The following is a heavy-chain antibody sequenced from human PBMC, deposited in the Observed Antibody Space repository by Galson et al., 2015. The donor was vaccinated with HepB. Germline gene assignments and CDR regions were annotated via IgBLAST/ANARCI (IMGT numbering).Heavy chain of an antibody. CDR2: ISGSGGST. CDR1: GFTFSSYA. J-gene: IGHJ4*02. CDR3: AKGDSLKIYGDYPPILDY. D-gene: IGHD4-17*01. V-gene: IGHV3-23*01. Sequence: SLRLSCAASGFTFSSYAMSWVRQAPGKGLEWVSAISGSGGSTYYADSVKGRFTISRDNSKNTLYLQMNSLRAEDTAVYYCAKGDSLKIYGDYPPILDYWGQGTLVTVSS.